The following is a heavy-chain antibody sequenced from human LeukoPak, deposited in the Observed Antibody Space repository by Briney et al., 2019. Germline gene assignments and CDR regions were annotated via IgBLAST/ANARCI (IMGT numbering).Heavy chain of an antibody. CDR2: INYSGST. D-gene: IGHD6-19*01. Sequence: PSETLSLTCTVSGGSISSSSYYWGWIRQPPGKGLEWIGSINYSGSTYYNPSLKSRVTMSVDTSKNQFSLKLSSVTATDTAVYHCARPRSGWLADALDFWGQGTLVTVSS. CDR1: GGSISSSSYY. CDR3: ARPRSGWLADALDF. J-gene: IGHJ3*01. V-gene: IGHV4-39*01.